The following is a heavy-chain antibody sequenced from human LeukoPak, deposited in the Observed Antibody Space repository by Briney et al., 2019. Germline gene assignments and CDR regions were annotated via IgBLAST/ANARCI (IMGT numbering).Heavy chain of an antibody. CDR3: ARETRLHSGSYSNDAFDI. Sequence: SETLSLTCTVSGGSISTYYWSWIRQPPGKGLEWLGYIDYSGSTNYNPSLKSRVTISVDTSKNQFSLRLSSVTAADTAVYYCARETRLHSGSYSNDAFDIWGQGTMVTVSS. D-gene: IGHD1-26*01. V-gene: IGHV4-59*01. CDR1: GGSISTYY. J-gene: IGHJ3*02. CDR2: IDYSGST.